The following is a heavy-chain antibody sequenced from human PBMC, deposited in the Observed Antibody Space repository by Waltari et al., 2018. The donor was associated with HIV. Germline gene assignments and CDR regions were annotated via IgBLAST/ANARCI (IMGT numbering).Heavy chain of an antibody. CDR2: INPNSGGT. Sequence: QVQLVQSGAEVKKPGASVKVSCTASGYTFTGYYMHWARQAPGQGLEWMGWINPNSGGTNYQGRVTMTRDTSISTAYMELSRLRSDDTAVYYCARGPPYYYGLGSPGGGWFDPWGQGTLVTVSS. CDR1: GYTFTGYY. J-gene: IGHJ5*02. CDR3: ARGPPYYYGLGSPGGGWFDP. D-gene: IGHD3-10*01. V-gene: IGHV1-2*02.